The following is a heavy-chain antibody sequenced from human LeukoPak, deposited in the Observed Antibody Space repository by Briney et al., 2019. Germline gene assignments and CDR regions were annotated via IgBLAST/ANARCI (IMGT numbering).Heavy chain of an antibody. CDR2: IYYSGST. J-gene: IGHJ4*02. CDR3: ARTLRGYGDY. Sequence: SETLSLTCTVSGGSISSSSYYWGWIRQPPGKGLEWIGSIYYSGSTYYNPSLKSRVTISVDTSKNQFSLKLSSVTAADTAVYYCARTLRGYGDYWGQGTLVIVSS. D-gene: IGHD2-8*01. CDR1: GGSISSSSYY. V-gene: IGHV4-39*01.